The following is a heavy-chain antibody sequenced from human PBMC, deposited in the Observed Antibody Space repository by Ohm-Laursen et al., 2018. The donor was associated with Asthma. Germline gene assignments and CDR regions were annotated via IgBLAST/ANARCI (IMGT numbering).Heavy chain of an antibody. Sequence: TLSLTCTVSGGSITSGPFYWGWIRQHPGKGLEWIGYIFQTGSSYYNPSLKSRVSISVDTSKNQFSLRVSSVTAPDTAVYYCARGTFYYESTGYYFFDHWGQGALVTVSS. CDR1: GGSITSGPFY. J-gene: IGHJ4*02. V-gene: IGHV4-31*02. D-gene: IGHD3-22*01. CDR3: ARGTFYYESTGYYFFDH. CDR2: IFQTGSS.